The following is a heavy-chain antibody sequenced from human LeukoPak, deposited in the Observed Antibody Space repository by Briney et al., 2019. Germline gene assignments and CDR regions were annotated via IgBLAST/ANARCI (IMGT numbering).Heavy chain of an antibody. CDR2: IYYSGST. J-gene: IGHJ5*02. V-gene: IGHV4-59*08. CDR3: ARQGSGSYYNGVGVDP. Sequence: SETLSLTCTVSGGSISSYYWSWTRQPPGKGLEWVGYIYYSGSTNYNPSLKSRVTISVDTSKNQFSLKLSSVTAADTAVYYCARQGSGSYYNGVGVDPWGQGTLVTVSS. CDR1: GGSISSYY. D-gene: IGHD3-10*01.